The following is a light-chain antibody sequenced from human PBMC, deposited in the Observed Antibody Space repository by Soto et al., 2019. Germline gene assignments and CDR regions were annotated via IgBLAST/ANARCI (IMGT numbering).Light chain of an antibody. CDR2: DTS. Sequence: ETVLTQSPGTLSLSPGERAPVSCRASQSVGGSSLAWYQQRPGQAPRLLIYDTSKRATGIPDRFSGSGSGTEFTLTISSLQSEDFAVYYCQQYNNWPWTFGQGTKVDIK. J-gene: IGKJ1*01. CDR1: QSVGGS. CDR3: QQYNNWPWT. V-gene: IGKV3D-15*01.